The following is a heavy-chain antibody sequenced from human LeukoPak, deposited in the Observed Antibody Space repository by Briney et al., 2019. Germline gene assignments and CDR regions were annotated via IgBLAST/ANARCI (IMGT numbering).Heavy chain of an antibody. CDR1: GGSISSYY. Sequence: PSETLSPTCTVSGGSISSYYWSWIRQPPGKGLEWIGYIYYSGSTNYNPSLKSRVTISVDTSKNQFSLKLSSVTAADTAVYYCARPRINCSGGSCYTDAFDIWGQGTMVTVSS. J-gene: IGHJ3*02. V-gene: IGHV4-59*08. CDR2: IYYSGST. D-gene: IGHD2-15*01. CDR3: ARPRINCSGGSCYTDAFDI.